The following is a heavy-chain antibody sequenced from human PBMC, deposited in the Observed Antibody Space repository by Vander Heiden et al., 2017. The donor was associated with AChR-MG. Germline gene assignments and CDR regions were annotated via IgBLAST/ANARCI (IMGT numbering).Heavy chain of an antibody. J-gene: IGHJ4*02. Sequence: EVQLVETGGGLTQPGGSLRLSCSASGCTVSSNYMSWVRKAPGKGLEWVSVIYSGGSTYYADSVKGRFTISRDNSKNTLYLQMNSLRAEDTAVYYCARTDPTGYYFDYWGQGTLVTVSS. CDR2: IYSGGST. D-gene: IGHD2-15*01. CDR1: GCTVSSNY. V-gene: IGHV3-53*02. CDR3: ARTDPTGYYFDY.